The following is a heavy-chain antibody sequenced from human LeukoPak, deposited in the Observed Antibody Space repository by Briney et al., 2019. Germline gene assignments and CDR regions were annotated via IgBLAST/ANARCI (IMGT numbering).Heavy chain of an antibody. CDR2: IIPIFGTA. D-gene: IGHD3-22*01. V-gene: IGHV1-69*06. J-gene: IGHJ6*03. CDR3: ARSHSRRSITYYYDSSGYHSQHGGRVYYMDV. CDR1: GGTFSSYA. Sequence: ASVKVSCKASGGTFSSYAIGWVRQAPGQGLEWMGGIIPIFGTANYAQKFQGRVTITADKSTSTAYMELSSLRSEDTAVYYCARSHSRRSITYYYDSSGYHSQHGGRVYYMDVWGKGTTVTVSS.